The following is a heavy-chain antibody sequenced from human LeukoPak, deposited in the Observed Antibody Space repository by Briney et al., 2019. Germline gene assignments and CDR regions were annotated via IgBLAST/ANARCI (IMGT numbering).Heavy chain of an antibody. CDR2: INPNSGGT. V-gene: IGHV1-2*06. CDR1: GYTFTGYY. D-gene: IGHD3-9*01. Sequence: ASVKVSCKASGYTFTGYYMHWVRQAPGQGLEWIGRINPNSGGTNYAQKFQGRVTMTRDTSISTAYMELSRLRSDDTAVYYCARTHYDILTGYYTFDYWGQGTLVTVSS. J-gene: IGHJ4*02. CDR3: ARTHYDILTGYYTFDY.